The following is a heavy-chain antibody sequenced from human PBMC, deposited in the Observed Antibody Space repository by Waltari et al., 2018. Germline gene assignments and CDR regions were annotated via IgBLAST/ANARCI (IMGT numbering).Heavy chain of an antibody. J-gene: IGHJ4*02. V-gene: IGHV3-7*01. Sequence: EVQLVESGGGLVQPGGSLRVSCEGSGFIFNAFWMSWVRQAPGKVLGWVASIRQEGGEIQYVDSVKGRFTISRDNAEKSLHLLMNSLRTEDTAIYYCAKIQDGYCGGDCAYYFDQWGRGTLVTVSS. CDR2: IRQEGGEI. CDR1: GFIFNAFW. CDR3: AKIQDGYCGGDCAYYFDQ. D-gene: IGHD2-21*02.